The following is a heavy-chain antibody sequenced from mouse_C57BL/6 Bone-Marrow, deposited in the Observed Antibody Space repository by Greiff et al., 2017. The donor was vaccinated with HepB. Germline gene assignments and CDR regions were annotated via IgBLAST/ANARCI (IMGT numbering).Heavy chain of an antibody. J-gene: IGHJ3*01. CDR2: IWSGGST. CDR3: ARNSDYYGSSPWFAY. D-gene: IGHD1-1*01. V-gene: IGHV2-2*01. Sequence: QVQLKESGPGLVQPSQSLSITCTVSGFSLTSYGVHWVRQSPGKGLEWLGVIWSGGSTDYNAAFISRLSISKDNSKSQVFFKMNSLQADDTAIYYCARNSDYYGSSPWFAYWGQGTLVTVSA. CDR1: GFSLTSYG.